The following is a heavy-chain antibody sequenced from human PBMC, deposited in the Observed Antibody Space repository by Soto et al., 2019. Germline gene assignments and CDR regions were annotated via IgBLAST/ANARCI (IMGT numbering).Heavy chain of an antibody. CDR2: IYPGDSDT. J-gene: IGHJ6*02. D-gene: IGHD2-2*01. Sequence: GESLKISGKRSGWSVSTYWIGWMRPMAGKGLEWMGIIYPGDSDTRYSPSFQGQVTISADKSISTAYLQWSSLKASDTAMYYCARQLLGFCSSTSCLNFSHDGTVAWCQG. V-gene: IGHV5-51*01. CDR1: GWSVSTYW. CDR3: ARQLLGFCSSTSCLNFSHDGTVA.